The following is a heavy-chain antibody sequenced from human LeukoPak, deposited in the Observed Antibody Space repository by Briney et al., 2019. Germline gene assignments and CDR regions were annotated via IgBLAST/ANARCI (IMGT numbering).Heavy chain of an antibody. Sequence: GGSLRLSCAASGFSFSSNTMNWVRQAPGQGLEWVSSISSTSIYIYYADSVKGRFTISRDNAKKSLYLQMNSLRAEDTAVYYCARDTLGGAWGQGTLVTVSS. CDR2: ISSTSIYI. D-gene: IGHD3-16*01. V-gene: IGHV3-21*01. CDR1: GFSFSSNT. CDR3: ARDTLGGA. J-gene: IGHJ4*02.